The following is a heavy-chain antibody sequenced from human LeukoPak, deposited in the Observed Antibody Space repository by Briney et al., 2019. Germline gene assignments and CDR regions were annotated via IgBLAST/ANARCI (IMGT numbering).Heavy chain of an antibody. CDR1: GYIITSYW. D-gene: IGHD6-13*01. CDR3: ARRGRSSCNFDF. CDR2: IDPTDSYT. Sequence: MTGESLRISCKGSGYIITSYWISLGRQMPGKGLELMWMIDPTDSYTNYSPSFQGHVTISTDKSISTAYLQWGSLKASDTAFYYCARRGRSSCNFDFWGQGTLVTVSS. V-gene: IGHV5-10-1*01. J-gene: IGHJ4*02.